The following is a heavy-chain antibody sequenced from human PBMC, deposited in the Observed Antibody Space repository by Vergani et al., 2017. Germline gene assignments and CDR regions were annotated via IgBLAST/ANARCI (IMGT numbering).Heavy chain of an antibody. CDR2: IYPGDSDN. CDR1: GYSFTSYW. V-gene: IGHV5-51*03. Sequence: EVQLVQSGAEVKKPGESLKISCKGSGYSFTSYWIGWVRQRPGKGLEWMGIIYPGDSDNRYSPSFQGLVTISADKSISTAYLQWSTLTASDTAMYYCARRDPYDDYYFDYWGQGTLVTASS. J-gene: IGHJ4*02. CDR3: ARRDPYDDYYFDY. D-gene: IGHD4-17*01.